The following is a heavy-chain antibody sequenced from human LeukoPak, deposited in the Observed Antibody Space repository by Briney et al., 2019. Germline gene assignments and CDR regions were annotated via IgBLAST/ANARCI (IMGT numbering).Heavy chain of an antibody. CDR1: GGSISSGGYY. J-gene: IGHJ3*02. CDR2: IYYSGST. CDR3: ARAMLPYDILTGYYLYDAFDI. Sequence: SETLSLTCTVSGGSISSGGYYWSWIRQHPGKGLEWIGYIYYSGSTYYNPSLKSRVTISVDRSKNQFSLKLSSVTAAATAVYYCARAMLPYDILTGYYLYDAFDIWGQGTMVTVSS. D-gene: IGHD3-9*01. V-gene: IGHV4-31*03.